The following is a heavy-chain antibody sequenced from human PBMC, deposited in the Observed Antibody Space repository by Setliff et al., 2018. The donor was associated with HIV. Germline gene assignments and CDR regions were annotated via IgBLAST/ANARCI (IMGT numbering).Heavy chain of an antibody. CDR2: ICGSDGAT. D-gene: IGHD3-3*01. CDR3: AKAWGSGYPSFESALMFDV. J-gene: IGHJ4*02. CDR1: GIIFTKCG. V-gene: IGHV3-23*01. Sequence: GGSLRLSCVASGIIFTKCGLSWVRQAPGKGLEWISGICGSDGATYYADSVKGRFTISRDSSKSTLYLQMNGLRAEDTAVYYCAKAWGSGYPSFESALMFDVWGQGTLVTVSS.